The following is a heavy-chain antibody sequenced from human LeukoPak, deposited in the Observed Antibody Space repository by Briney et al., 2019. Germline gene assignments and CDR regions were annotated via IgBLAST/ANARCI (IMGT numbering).Heavy chain of an antibody. J-gene: IGHJ6*02. D-gene: IGHD2-2*01. CDR2: ISYDGSNK. CDR1: GFTFSSYA. Sequence: GGSLRLSCAASGFTFSSYAMSWVRQAPGKGLEWVAVISYDGSNKYYADSVKGRFTISRDNSKSTLYLQMNCLRAEDTAVYYCARDLCSSTICYRDYYYGMDVWGQGTTVTVSS. V-gene: IGHV3-30-3*01. CDR3: ARDLCSSTICYRDYYYGMDV.